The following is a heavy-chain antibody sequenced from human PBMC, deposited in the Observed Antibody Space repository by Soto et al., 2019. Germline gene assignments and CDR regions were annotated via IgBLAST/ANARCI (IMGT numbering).Heavy chain of an antibody. V-gene: IGHV3-30-3*01. CDR3: ARWGYSYGYWFDP. D-gene: IGHD5-18*01. CDR2: ISYDGSNK. J-gene: IGHJ5*02. CDR1: GFTFSSYA. Sequence: QVQLVESGGGVVQPGRSLRLSCAASGFTFSSYAMHWVRQAPGKGLEWVAVISYDGSNKYYADSVKGRFTISRDNSKNTLYLQMNSLRAEDTAVYYCARWGYSYGYWFDPWGQGTLVTVSS.